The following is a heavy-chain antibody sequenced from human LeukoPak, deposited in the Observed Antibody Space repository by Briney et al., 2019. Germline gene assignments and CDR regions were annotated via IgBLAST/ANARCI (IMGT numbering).Heavy chain of an antibody. J-gene: IGHJ4*02. CDR1: GFTFSSYG. CDR2: ISYDGSDK. Sequence: GRSLRLSCAASGFTFSSYGMPWVRQAPGKGLEWVAVISYDGSDKYSADSVKGRFTISRDNSKNTLYLQMNSQRAEDTAVYYCAKNAHYQGYSYGGIDYWGQGTLVTVSS. V-gene: IGHV3-30*18. D-gene: IGHD5-18*01. CDR3: AKNAHYQGYSYGGIDY.